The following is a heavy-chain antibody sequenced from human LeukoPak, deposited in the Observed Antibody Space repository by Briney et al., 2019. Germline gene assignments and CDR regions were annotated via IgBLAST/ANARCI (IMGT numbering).Heavy chain of an antibody. CDR1: GFTFRNHW. V-gene: IGHV3-7*04. CDR2: IKQDGSEK. D-gene: IGHD1-26*01. J-gene: IGHJ3*02. CDR3: ARDLIVGATERAFDI. Sequence: PGGSLRPSCAASGFTFRNHWMGWVRQAPGKGLEWVANIKQDGSEKYYVYSVKGRFTISRDNAKNSLYLQMNSLRAEDTAVYYCARDLIVGATERAFDIWGQGTMVTVSS.